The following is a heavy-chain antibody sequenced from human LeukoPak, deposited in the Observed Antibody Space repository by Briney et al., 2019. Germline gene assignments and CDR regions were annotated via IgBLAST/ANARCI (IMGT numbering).Heavy chain of an antibody. V-gene: IGHV3-9*01. CDR3: ARDRGGGATFIGFDM. CDR1: GLSLDYDA. CDR2: ISWDSNTI. Sequence: PGRSLRLSCAASGLSLDYDAMHWVRQAPGKGLEWVSGISWDSNTIDYVDSVRGRFTISRDNAKKSLYLQMNSLRAEDTALYYCARDRGGGATFIGFDMWGLGKMVIVSS. D-gene: IGHD3-16*01. J-gene: IGHJ3*02.